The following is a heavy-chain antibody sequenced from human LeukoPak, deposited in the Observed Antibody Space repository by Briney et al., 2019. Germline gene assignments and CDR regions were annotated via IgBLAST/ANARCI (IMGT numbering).Heavy chain of an antibody. D-gene: IGHD2-2*03. CDR1: GYTFTSYD. V-gene: IGHV1-8*03. Sequence: GASVKVSCKASGYTFTSYDITWVRQATGQGLEWMGWMNPNSGNTGYAQKFQGRVTITRNTSISTAYMELSSLRSEDTAVYYCAIGYLGSYYYYMDVWGKGTTVTVSS. CDR3: AIGYLGSYYYYMDV. CDR2: MNPNSGNT. J-gene: IGHJ6*03.